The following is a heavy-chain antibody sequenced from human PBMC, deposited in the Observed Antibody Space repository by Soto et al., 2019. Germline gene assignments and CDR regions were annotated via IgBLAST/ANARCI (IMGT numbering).Heavy chain of an antibody. CDR1: GYRFTSYW. D-gene: IGHD3-22*01. CDR2: IFPSDSDT. J-gene: IGHJ5*02. V-gene: IGHV5-51*01. Sequence: GESLKISCRTSGYRFTSYWIAWVRQMPGKGLEWMGIIFPSDSDTRYSPSFQGQVTISADRSTSTVFLQWASLKASDTAVYFCARKDKSGYFNWFDPWGQGTLITVSS. CDR3: ARKDKSGYFNWFDP.